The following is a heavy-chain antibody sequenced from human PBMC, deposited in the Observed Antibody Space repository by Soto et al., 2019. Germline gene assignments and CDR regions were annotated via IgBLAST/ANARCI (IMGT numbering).Heavy chain of an antibody. CDR3: ARGSRGYSYGYNDY. V-gene: IGHV3-74*01. D-gene: IGHD5-18*01. J-gene: IGHJ4*02. CDR1: GFTFSGYW. CDR2: ISSDGIST. Sequence: EVQLVESGGGLVQPGGSLRLSCAASGFTFSGYWMHWVRQAPGKGLVWVSRISSDGISTTYADCAEGRFIISRDNAKNTLYLQLNSLRAEDTAVYYCARGSRGYSYGYNDYWGQGTPVSVSS.